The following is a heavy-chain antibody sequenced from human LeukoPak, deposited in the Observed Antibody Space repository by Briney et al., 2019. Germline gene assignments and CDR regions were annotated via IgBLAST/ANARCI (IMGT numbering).Heavy chain of an antibody. CDR3: AKDLTPPFIVVVPAAIDDWFDP. V-gene: IGHV3-23*01. D-gene: IGHD2-2*01. J-gene: IGHJ5*02. CDR2: ISGSGGST. CDR1: GFTFSSYA. Sequence: GGSLRLSCAASGFTFSSYAMSWVRQAPGKGLEWVSAISGSGGSTYYADSVKGRFTISRDNSKNTPYLQMNSLRAEDTAVYYCAKDLTPPFIVVVPAAIDDWFDPWGQGTLVTVSS.